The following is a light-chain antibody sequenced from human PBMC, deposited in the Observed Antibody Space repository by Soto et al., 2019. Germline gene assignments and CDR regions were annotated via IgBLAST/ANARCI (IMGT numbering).Light chain of an antibody. CDR2: DVT. CDR1: SSDVGGYNY. Sequence: QSALTQPRSVSGSPGQSVAISCTGTSSDVGGYNYVSWYQQHPGKVPKLIIYDVTKWPSGVPDRFSGSKSDNTASLTISGLQAEDEADYYCCSYAGSPFVFGTGTKVTVL. J-gene: IGLJ1*01. CDR3: CSYAGSPFV. V-gene: IGLV2-11*01.